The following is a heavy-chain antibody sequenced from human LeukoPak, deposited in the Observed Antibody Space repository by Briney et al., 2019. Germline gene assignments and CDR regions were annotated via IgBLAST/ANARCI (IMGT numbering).Heavy chain of an antibody. J-gene: IGHJ5*02. V-gene: IGHV1-18*01. D-gene: IGHD4-17*01. CDR1: GYAFTSYG. CDR2: ISAYNGNT. CDR3: ARNYGDYVLWVNNWFDP. Sequence: RAPVKVSCKASGYAFTSYGISWVRQAPGQGLEWMGWISAYNGNTNYAQKLQGRVTMTTDTPTSTAYMELRSLRSDDTAVYYCARNYGDYVLWVNNWFDPWGQGTLVTASS.